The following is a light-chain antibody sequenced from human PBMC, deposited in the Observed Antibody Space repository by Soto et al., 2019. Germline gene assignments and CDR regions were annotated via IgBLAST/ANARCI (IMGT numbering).Light chain of an antibody. J-gene: IGKJ1*01. CDR1: QSVSSD. V-gene: IGKV3-20*01. CDR2: GAS. CDR3: QQYGSSGT. Sequence: EIVMTQSPATLSVSPVERATLSCRASQSVSSDLAWYHQKPGQAPRLLIYGASNRATGIPDRFSGSGSGTDFTLTISRLEPEDFAVYYCQQYGSSGTFGQGTKVDIK.